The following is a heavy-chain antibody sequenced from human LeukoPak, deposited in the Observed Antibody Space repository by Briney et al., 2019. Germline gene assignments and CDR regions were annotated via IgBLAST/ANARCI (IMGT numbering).Heavy chain of an antibody. CDR2: INPNSGGT. J-gene: IGHJ4*02. CDR3: AAVIAVAGFDY. D-gene: IGHD6-19*01. V-gene: IGHV1-2*06. CDR1: GYTFTGYY. Sequence: ASVKVSCKASGYTFTGYYMHWVRQAPGQGLEWMGRINPNSGGTDYAQKFQGRVTMTRGTSISTAYMELSSLRSEDTAVYYCAAVIAVAGFDYWGQGTLVTVSS.